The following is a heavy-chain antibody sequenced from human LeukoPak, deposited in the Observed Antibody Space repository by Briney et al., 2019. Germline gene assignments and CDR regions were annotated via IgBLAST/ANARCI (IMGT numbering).Heavy chain of an antibody. J-gene: IGHJ4*02. CDR3: ARTALTGIYFDY. CDR1: GGSFNGYY. V-gene: IGHV4-59*01. Sequence: SETLSLTCAVYGGSFNGYYWSWIRQPPGKGLEWIGYIYYSGSTNYNPSLKSRVTISVDTSKNQFSLKLSSVTAADTAVYYCARTALTGIYFDYWGQGTLVTVSS. D-gene: IGHD5-18*01. CDR2: IYYSGST.